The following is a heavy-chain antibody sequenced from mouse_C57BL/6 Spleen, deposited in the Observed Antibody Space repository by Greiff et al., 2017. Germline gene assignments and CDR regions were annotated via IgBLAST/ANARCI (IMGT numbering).Heavy chain of an antibody. CDR1: GYTFTSYW. Sequence: QVQLQQPGAELVRPGTSVKLSCKASGYTFTSYWMHWVKQRPGQGLEWIGVIDPSDSYTNYTQKFKGKATLTVDTSSSTAYMQPCSLTSEASAVYYCARSGNGGVAYWGQGTLVTVSA. V-gene: IGHV1-59*01. D-gene: IGHD1-3*01. CDR2: IDPSDSYT. CDR3: ARSGNGGVAY. J-gene: IGHJ3*01.